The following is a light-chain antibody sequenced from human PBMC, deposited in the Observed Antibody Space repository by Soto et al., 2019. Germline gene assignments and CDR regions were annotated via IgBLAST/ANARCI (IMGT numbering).Light chain of an antibody. CDR1: QSVSSSY. Sequence: EIVLTQSPGTLSLPPGERATLSCRASQSVSSSYLAWYHQKPGQAPRLLIYDASTRVAGVPARFSGSGSGTEFALTISSLQSEDFGVYYCQQYNEWPPITFGQGTRLEI. V-gene: IGKV3-15*01. J-gene: IGKJ5*01. CDR2: DAS. CDR3: QQYNEWPPIT.